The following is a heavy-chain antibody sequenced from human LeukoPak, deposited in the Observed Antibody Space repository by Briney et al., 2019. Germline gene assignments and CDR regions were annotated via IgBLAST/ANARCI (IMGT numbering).Heavy chain of an antibody. D-gene: IGHD3-22*01. CDR1: GYTFTSYG. V-gene: IGHV1-18*01. CDR3: ARDQSLLPYYYDSSGYAPFDY. CDR2: ISAYNGNT. Sequence: ASVKVSCKASGYTFTSYGISWVRQAPGQGLEWMGWISAYNGNTNYAQKLQGRVTVTTDTSTSTAYMELRSLRSDDTAVYYCARDQSLLPYYYDSSGYAPFDYWGQGTLVTVSS. J-gene: IGHJ4*02.